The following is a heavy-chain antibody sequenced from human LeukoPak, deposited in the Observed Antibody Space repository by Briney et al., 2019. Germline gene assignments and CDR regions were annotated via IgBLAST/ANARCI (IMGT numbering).Heavy chain of an antibody. CDR1: GFTFSTYA. Sequence: GGSLRLSCADSGFTFSTYAMSWVRQAPGKGLEWVSGISGSGGSTNYADSVKGRFTISRDNSKNTVYLQMNSLRVEDTAVYYCAKEMVSGSYQFDCWGQGTLVTVSS. J-gene: IGHJ4*02. D-gene: IGHD1-26*01. V-gene: IGHV3-23*01. CDR3: AKEMVSGSYQFDC. CDR2: ISGSGGST.